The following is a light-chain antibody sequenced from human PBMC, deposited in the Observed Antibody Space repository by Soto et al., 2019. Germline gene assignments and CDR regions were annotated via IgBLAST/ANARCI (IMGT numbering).Light chain of an antibody. Sequence: QSALTQPASVSGSPGQSITISCTGTSSDVGSYNLVSWYQQHPGKAPKLIIYEDSKRPSGVSNRFSGSKSGNTAPLTISGLQAEDEADYYCCSYAGSGTYVFGTGNKVTVL. CDR3: CSYAGSGTYV. J-gene: IGLJ1*01. V-gene: IGLV2-23*01. CDR1: SSDVGSYNL. CDR2: EDS.